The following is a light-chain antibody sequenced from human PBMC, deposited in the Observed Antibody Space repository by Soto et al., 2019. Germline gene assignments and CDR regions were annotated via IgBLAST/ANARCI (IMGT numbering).Light chain of an antibody. CDR3: SSYAGSNNLL. V-gene: IGLV2-8*01. CDR1: SSDVGGYNY. Sequence: QSALTQPPSASGSPGQSVTISCTGTSSDVGGYNYVSWYQQHPGKAPKVIIYDVNKRPSGVPDRFSGSKSGDTASLTVSGLQAEDEADYYCSSYAGSNNLLFGGGTKVTVL. CDR2: DVN. J-gene: IGLJ2*01.